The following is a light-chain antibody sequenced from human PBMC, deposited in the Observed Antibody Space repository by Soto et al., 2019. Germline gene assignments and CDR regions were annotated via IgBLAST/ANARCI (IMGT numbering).Light chain of an antibody. CDR3: CSYAGGNKWM. Sequence: QSALTQPASVSASPGQSITISCTGSSSDVGAYNLVSWYQQHPTKAPKLIIYQDNKWPSGISNRFSGSKSGNTASLTIAGLQAEDEADYYCCSYAGGNKWMFGGGTKLTVL. CDR2: QDN. V-gene: IGLV2-23*01. J-gene: IGLJ3*02. CDR1: SSDVGAYNL.